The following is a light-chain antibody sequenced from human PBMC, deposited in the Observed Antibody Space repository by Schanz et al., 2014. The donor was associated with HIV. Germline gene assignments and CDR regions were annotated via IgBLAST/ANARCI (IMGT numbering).Light chain of an antibody. V-gene: IGLV2-8*01. Sequence: QSALTQPPSASGSPGQSVNISCTGTSSDVGGYYYVSWYQQHPGKAPKLMIYEVSKRPSGVPDRFSGSKSGNTASLTVSGLQPEDEADYYCNSYSHSNTYVFGSGTKVTVL. J-gene: IGLJ1*01. CDR1: SSDVGGYYY. CDR2: EVS. CDR3: NSYSHSNTYV.